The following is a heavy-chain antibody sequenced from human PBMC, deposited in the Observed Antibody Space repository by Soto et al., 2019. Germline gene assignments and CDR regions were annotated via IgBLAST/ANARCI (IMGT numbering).Heavy chain of an antibody. J-gene: IGHJ4*02. Sequence: EVQLLESEGGLVQPGGSLRLSCAASGFTFSSYAMSWVRQAPGKGLEWVSTISFSGTNTHYADSVKGQFTISRDNSKNTLYLQMNSLRGEDTAVYYCAKVGSGSYSAHSWGQGTLVTVSS. CDR1: GFTFSSYA. V-gene: IGHV3-23*01. CDR3: AKVGSGSYSAHS. CDR2: ISFSGTNT. D-gene: IGHD3-10*01.